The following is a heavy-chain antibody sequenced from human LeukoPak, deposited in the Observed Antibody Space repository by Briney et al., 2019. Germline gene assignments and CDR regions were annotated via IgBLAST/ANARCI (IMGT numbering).Heavy chain of an antibody. J-gene: IGHJ5*02. CDR1: GGSISSYY. Sequence: SETLSLTCTVSGGSISSYYWSWIRQPPGRGLEWIGYIYYSGSTNYNPSLKSRVTISVDTSKNQFSLKLSSVTAADMAVYYCARVVSGAAAGRGDWFDPWGQGTLVTVSS. D-gene: IGHD6-13*01. CDR2: IYYSGST. CDR3: ARVVSGAAAGRGDWFDP. V-gene: IGHV4-59*01.